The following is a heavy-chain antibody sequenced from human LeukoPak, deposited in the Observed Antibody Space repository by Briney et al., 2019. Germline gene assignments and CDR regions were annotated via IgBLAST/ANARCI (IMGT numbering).Heavy chain of an antibody. J-gene: IGHJ4*02. V-gene: IGHV4-59*08. CDR2: IYYSGST. D-gene: IGHD3-10*01. Sequence: SETLSLTCTVSGGSISTYYWSWIRQPPGKGLEWIGYIYYSGSTNYNPSLKSRVTISVDTSKNQFSVKLSSVTATDTAVYYCARHLSPFGFDYWGQGTLVTVSS. CDR3: ARHLSPFGFDY. CDR1: GGSISTYY.